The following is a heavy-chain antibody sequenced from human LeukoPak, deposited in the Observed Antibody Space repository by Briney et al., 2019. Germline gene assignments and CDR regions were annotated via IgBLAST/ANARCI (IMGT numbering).Heavy chain of an antibody. CDR1: GFTFSRYW. J-gene: IGHJ5*02. CDR3: ARGLGSSSVLNWFDP. Sequence: TGGSLRLSCAASGFTFSRYWMTWVRQAPGKGLEWVANLNQDGREKYYMDSVTGRFTISRDNSKNTLFLQMNSLRADDTAVYYCARGLGSSSVLNWFDPWGQGTLVTVSS. D-gene: IGHD6-13*01. V-gene: IGHV3-7*03. CDR2: LNQDGREK.